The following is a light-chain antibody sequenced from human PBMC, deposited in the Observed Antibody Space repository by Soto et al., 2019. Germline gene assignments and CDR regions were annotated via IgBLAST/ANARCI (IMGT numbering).Light chain of an antibody. V-gene: IGLV2-14*03. CDR2: NVY. CDR1: SSDVGAYNF. Sequence: QSVLTQPASVSGSPGQSITISCTGTSSDVGAYNFVSWHQQHPGKAPKLMIYNVYDRPSGISYRFSGSKSGNTASLTISGLQGEDEAAYYCSAYTVSRNYVSGNGTKVTVL. CDR3: SAYTVSRNYV. J-gene: IGLJ1*01.